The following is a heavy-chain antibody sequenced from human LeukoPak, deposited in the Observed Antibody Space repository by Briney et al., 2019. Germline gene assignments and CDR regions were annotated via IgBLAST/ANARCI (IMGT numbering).Heavy chain of an antibody. CDR3: AKAPYYYDSSGRFDY. Sequence: GGSLRLSCAASGFTFSSYAMSWVRQAPGKGLEWVSAISGSGGSTYYADSVKGRFTISRDNSENTLYLQMNSLRAEDTAVYYCAKAPYYYDSSGRFDYWGQGTLVTVSS. J-gene: IGHJ4*02. CDR2: ISGSGGST. CDR1: GFTFSSYA. D-gene: IGHD3-22*01. V-gene: IGHV3-23*01.